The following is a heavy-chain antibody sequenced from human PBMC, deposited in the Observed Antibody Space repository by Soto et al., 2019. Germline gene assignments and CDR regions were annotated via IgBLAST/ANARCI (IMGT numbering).Heavy chain of an antibody. Sequence: QVQLVESGGGVVQPGRSLRLSCTASGFIFSSFGLHWVRQAPGKGLEWVAIIWYDGSNKYYADSVKGRFTMSRDNSKNTLYLQMNSLRAEDTAIYYCARDLAESSGWNGDWFDPWGQGTLVTVSS. CDR2: IWYDGSNK. CDR1: GFIFSSFG. CDR3: ARDLAESSGWNGDWFDP. V-gene: IGHV3-33*01. J-gene: IGHJ5*02. D-gene: IGHD6-19*01.